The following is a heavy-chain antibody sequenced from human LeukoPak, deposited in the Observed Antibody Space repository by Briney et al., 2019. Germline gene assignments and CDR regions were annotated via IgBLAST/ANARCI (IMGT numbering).Heavy chain of an antibody. J-gene: IGHJ5*01. CDR1: GFTFSSYS. CDR2: INI. D-gene: IGHD3-9*01. CDR3: ARDPLRYFDWFDY. Sequence: GGSLRLSCAASGFTFSSYSINWVRQAPGKGLEWVSSINIYYADSVKGRFTISRDNAKNSLYLQMNSLRAEDTAVYYCARDPLRYFDWFDYWGQGILVTVSS. V-gene: IGHV3-21*01.